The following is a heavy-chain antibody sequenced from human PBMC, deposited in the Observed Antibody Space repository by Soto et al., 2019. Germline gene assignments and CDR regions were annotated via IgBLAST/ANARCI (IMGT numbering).Heavy chain of an antibody. Sequence: PSETLSLTCTVSGGSISSYYWSWIRQPPGKGLEWIGYTYYSGSTNYNPSLKSRVTISVDTSKNQFSLKLSSVTAADTAVYYCASSIGYCSSTSCYRWFDPWGQGTQVTVSS. D-gene: IGHD2-2*01. CDR1: GGSISSYY. CDR2: TYYSGST. V-gene: IGHV4-59*01. J-gene: IGHJ5*02. CDR3: ASSIGYCSSTSCYRWFDP.